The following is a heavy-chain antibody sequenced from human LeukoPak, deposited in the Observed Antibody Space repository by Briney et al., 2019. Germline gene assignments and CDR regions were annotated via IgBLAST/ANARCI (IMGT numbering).Heavy chain of an antibody. CDR3: ARDLIFCGGDCYPDY. D-gene: IGHD2-21*02. CDR1: GFTFNSYG. CDR2: FSGSGGST. Sequence: PGGTLRLSCAASGFTFNSYGMSWVRQAPGKGLEWVSTFSGSGGSTYYADSVKGRFTISRDNSKNTLYLQMNGLRAEDTAVYYCARDLIFCGGDCYPDYWGQGTLVTVSS. V-gene: IGHV3-23*01. J-gene: IGHJ4*02.